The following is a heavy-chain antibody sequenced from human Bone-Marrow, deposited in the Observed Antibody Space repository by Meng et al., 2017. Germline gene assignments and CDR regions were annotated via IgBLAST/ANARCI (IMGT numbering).Heavy chain of an antibody. CDR1: GYSFTSYW. Sequence: GESLKISCKGSGYSFTSYWLGWGRQMPGKGLEWMGIIYPGDSDTRYSPSFQGQVTISADKSISTAYLQWSSLKASDTAMYYCARSIAAAGSDYWGQGTLVTVSS. V-gene: IGHV5-51*01. D-gene: IGHD6-13*01. J-gene: IGHJ4*02. CDR3: ARSIAAAGSDY. CDR2: IYPGDSDT.